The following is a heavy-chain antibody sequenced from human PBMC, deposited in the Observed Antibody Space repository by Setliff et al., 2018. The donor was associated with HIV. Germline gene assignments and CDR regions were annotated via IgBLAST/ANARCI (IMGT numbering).Heavy chain of an antibody. Sequence: PGGSLRLSCTASGFTFGDYAMTWVRQAPGKGLEWVASINEGGSVRFYVDSVKSRFTISSDNAENSLSLQMNSLRAEDTALYYCMSEYKSGCWGQGTLVTVSS. J-gene: IGHJ4*02. D-gene: IGHD6-19*01. V-gene: IGHV3-7*01. CDR3: MSEYKSGC. CDR2: INEGGSVR. CDR1: GFTFGDYA.